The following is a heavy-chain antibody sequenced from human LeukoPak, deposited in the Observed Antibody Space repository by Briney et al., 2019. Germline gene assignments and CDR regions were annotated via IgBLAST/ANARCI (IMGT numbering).Heavy chain of an antibody. Sequence: AGGSLRLSCAASGFTFSSYSMNWVRQAPGKGLEWASYISSSSSTIYYADSVKGRFTISRDNAKNSLYLQMNSLRAEDTAVYYCARECSSSYQSMDVWGQGTTVTVSS. J-gene: IGHJ6*02. D-gene: IGHD6-13*01. V-gene: IGHV3-48*04. CDR3: ARECSSSYQSMDV. CDR2: ISSSSSTI. CDR1: GFTFSSYS.